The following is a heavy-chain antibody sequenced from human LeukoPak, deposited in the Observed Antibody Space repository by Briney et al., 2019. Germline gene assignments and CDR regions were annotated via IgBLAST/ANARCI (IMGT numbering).Heavy chain of an antibody. J-gene: IGHJ4*02. V-gene: IGHV3-30*18. CDR3: AKDREETRFSGSSLAS. CDR1: GFTFSSYG. CDR2: ISYDGSNE. Sequence: PGGSLRLSCSAAGFTFSSYGMHWVRQAPGKGLEWVAIISYDGSNEYYADSVKGRFTISRDNSKNTVYLQVNSLRLEDTAIYYCAKDREETRFSGSSLASWGQGTLVTVSS. D-gene: IGHD1-26*01.